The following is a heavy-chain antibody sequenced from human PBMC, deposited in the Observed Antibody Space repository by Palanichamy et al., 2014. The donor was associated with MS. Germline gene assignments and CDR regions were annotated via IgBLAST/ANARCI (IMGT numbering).Heavy chain of an antibody. Sequence: QVQLAESGGGVVRPGGSLRISCAASSFTFSSYGMHWVRQAPGRGLEWVAFIRYDGNNKYYADSLKGRFTIARDNSKNTLYLQMNGLRPEDTAIYHCAKDSSGWSGTIDYWGQGILVTVSS. CDR2: IRYDGNNK. D-gene: IGHD6-19*01. J-gene: IGHJ4*02. CDR3: AKDSSGWSGTIDY. V-gene: IGHV3-30*02. CDR1: SFTFSSYG.